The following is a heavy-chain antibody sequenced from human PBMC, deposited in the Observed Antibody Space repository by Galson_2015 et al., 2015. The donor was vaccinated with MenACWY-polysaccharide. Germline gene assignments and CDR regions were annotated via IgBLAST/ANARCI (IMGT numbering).Heavy chain of an antibody. CDR2: ISESGEST. CDR1: GFTFRNYL. Sequence: SLRLSCAASGFTFRNYLMTWVRQAPGKGLEWVSSISESGESTFHADSVRGRFTISRDNAKSTLYLQMNSLRAEDTALYYCAKDLYSYLPYYYGMDVWGQGTSVTVSS. V-gene: IGHV3-23*01. CDR3: AKDLYSYLPYYYGMDV. J-gene: IGHJ6*02. D-gene: IGHD5-18*01.